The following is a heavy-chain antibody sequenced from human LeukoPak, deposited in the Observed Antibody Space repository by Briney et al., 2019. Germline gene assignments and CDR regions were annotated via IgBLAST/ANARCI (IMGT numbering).Heavy chain of an antibody. CDR3: ARRGYYYDSSGYYDFDAFDI. Sequence: PSETLSLTCTVSGGSISSGGYYWSWIRQHPGKGLEWIGYIYYSGSTYYKPSLKSRVTISVDTSKNQFSLKLSSVTAADTAVYYCARRGYYYDSSGYYDFDAFDIWGQGTMVTVSS. CDR2: IYYSGST. CDR1: GGSISSGGYY. V-gene: IGHV4-31*03. D-gene: IGHD3-22*01. J-gene: IGHJ3*02.